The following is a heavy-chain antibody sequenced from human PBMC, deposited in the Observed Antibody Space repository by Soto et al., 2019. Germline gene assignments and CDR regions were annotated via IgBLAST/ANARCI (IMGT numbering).Heavy chain of an antibody. Sequence: EVQLVESGGGLVQPGGSLKLSCAASGFTFSGSAMHWVRQASGKGLEWFGRIRSKGNNYATVYGASLKGRFTISRDDAKNTAYLQMNSLNTEETAVYYCSRQASDFWRCKPQYYMDVLGKGTTVTVSS. CDR1: GFTFSGSA. CDR2: IRSKGNNYAT. V-gene: IGHV3-73*01. D-gene: IGHD3-3*01. J-gene: IGHJ6*03. CDR3: SRQASDFWRCKPQYYMDV.